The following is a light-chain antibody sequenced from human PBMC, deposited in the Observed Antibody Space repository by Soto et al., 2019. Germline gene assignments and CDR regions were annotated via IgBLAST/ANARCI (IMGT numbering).Light chain of an antibody. CDR3: QQSYSTSPIT. Sequence: DIQMTQSPSSLSASVGDRVTMTCRASETISTFLNWYQHKPGKAPKLLIYAASRLQGGVPSRFSGSGSGTDFTLTINGLQPEDVASYYCQQSYSTSPITFGQGTRLE. CDR1: ETISTF. V-gene: IGKV1-39*01. J-gene: IGKJ5*01. CDR2: AAS.